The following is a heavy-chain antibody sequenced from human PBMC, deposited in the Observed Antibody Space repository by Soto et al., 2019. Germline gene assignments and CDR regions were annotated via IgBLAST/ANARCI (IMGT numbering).Heavy chain of an antibody. V-gene: IGHV3-33*01. J-gene: IGHJ6*03. CDR3: ARGSGAYYYYMDV. Sequence: QVQVVESGGGVVQPGRSLRLSCAASGFSFSTYGMHWVRQAPGKGLEWVAVIWYDGSNKYDADSVKGRFIISRDNSKNTLYLKMNSLRVEDTAVYYCARGSGAYYYYMDVWGKGTTVTVSS. CDR1: GFSFSTYG. D-gene: IGHD1-26*01. CDR2: IWYDGSNK.